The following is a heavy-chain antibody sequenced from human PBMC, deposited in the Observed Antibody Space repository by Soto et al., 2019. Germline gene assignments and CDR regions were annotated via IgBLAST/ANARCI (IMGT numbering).Heavy chain of an antibody. CDR1: GFTFSRYS. V-gene: IGHV3-21*01. CDR2: ISSSSSYI. J-gene: IGHJ5*02. Sequence: GILRLSCAASGFTFSRYSMNWVRQAPGKGLEWVSSISSSSSYIYYADSVKGRFTISRDNAKNSLYLQMNSLRAEDTSVYYCARDIVRSYDSGDPWGQGTLFTVSS. D-gene: IGHD3-3*01. CDR3: ARDIVRSYDSGDP.